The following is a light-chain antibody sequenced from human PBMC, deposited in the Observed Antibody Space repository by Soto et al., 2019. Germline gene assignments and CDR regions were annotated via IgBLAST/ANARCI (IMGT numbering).Light chain of an antibody. V-gene: IGKV1-5*01. CDR3: QQYNSYPQT. J-gene: IGKJ1*01. CDR2: DAS. CDR1: QSISSW. Sequence: DIQITQSPSTLSASVGDRVTITCRASQSISSWLAWYQQKPGKAPKLLIYDASSLESGVPSRFSGSGSGTEFTLTISSXQPDDFATYYCQQYNSYPQTFGQGTKVDTK.